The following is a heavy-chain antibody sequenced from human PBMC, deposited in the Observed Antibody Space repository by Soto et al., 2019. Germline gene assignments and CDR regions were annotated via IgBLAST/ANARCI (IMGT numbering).Heavy chain of an antibody. D-gene: IGHD6-13*01. Sequence: EVQLVESGGGLVQPGGSLRLSCAASGFNFRSYFMTWVRQAPGKGLEWVANINQDGSEKYYVASAKARFSISRDNAKNSLYLQMNTLRAEDTAVYYCARMYIAAGGSAFDYWGQGALVTVSS. J-gene: IGHJ4*02. V-gene: IGHV3-7*03. CDR2: INQDGSEK. CDR1: GFNFRSYF. CDR3: ARMYIAAGGSAFDY.